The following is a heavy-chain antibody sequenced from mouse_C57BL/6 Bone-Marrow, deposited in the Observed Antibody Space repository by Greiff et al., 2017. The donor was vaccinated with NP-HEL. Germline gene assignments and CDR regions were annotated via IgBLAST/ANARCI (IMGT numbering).Heavy chain of an antibody. V-gene: IGHV1-81*01. CDR3: GGFITTVVDHPGAMDY. CDR1: GYTFTSYG. Sequence: QVQLQQSGAELARPGASVKLSCKASGYTFTSYGISWVKQRTGQGLEWIGEIYPRSGNTYYNEKFKGKATLTADKSSSTAYMELRSLTSEDSAVYFCGGFITTVVDHPGAMDYWGQGTSVTVSS. J-gene: IGHJ4*01. CDR2: IYPRSGNT. D-gene: IGHD1-1*01.